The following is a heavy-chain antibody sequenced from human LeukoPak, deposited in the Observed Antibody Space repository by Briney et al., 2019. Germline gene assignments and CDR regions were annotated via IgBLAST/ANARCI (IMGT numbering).Heavy chain of an antibody. J-gene: IGHJ3*02. Sequence: SETLSLTCAVSGYSISSGYYWGWIRQPPRKGLEWIGSIYHSGSSYYNPSLKSRVTISVDTSKNQFSLKLSSVTAADAAVYYCARPNLGYYFDAFDIWGQGTMVTVSS. CDR2: IYHSGSS. CDR3: ARPNLGYYFDAFDI. V-gene: IGHV4-38-2*01. CDR1: GYSISSGYY. D-gene: IGHD3-22*01.